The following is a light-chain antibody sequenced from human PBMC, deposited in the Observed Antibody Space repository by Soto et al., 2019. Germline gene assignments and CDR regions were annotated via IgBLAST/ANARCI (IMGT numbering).Light chain of an antibody. CDR2: GAS. Sequence: EIVMTQSPATLSVSPGDRATLSCRASQSVSSNLAWYQQKPGQAPRLLIYGASTRATGIPARFSGSGSGTEFTLTISSLQSEDSAGYYCQQYNNWPWTFGQGTKVEIK. V-gene: IGKV3-15*01. CDR3: QQYNNWPWT. CDR1: QSVSSN. J-gene: IGKJ1*01.